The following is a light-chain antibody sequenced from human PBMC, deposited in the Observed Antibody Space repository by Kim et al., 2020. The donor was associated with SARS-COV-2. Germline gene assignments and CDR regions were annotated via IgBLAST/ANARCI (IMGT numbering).Light chain of an antibody. CDR3: AAWDDSLSDMV. Sequence: GARGPITCSGSGSNLVRYSIYGYQRRPGAAPALLIYRDDQRRSGVPYRISASKSGTSASLAISGLRSEDEADYYCAAWDDSLSDMVFGGGTKLSVL. J-gene: IGLJ3*02. CDR1: GSNLVRYS. CDR2: RDD. V-gene: IGLV1-47*01.